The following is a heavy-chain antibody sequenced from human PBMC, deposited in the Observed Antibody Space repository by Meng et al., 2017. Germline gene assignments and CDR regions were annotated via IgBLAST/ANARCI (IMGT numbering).Heavy chain of an antibody. CDR2: INAYNGYT. Sequence: LCPLGAGVKNPGPSWKASSTASAPTLSSDGFAWVRQAPGQGLEWMGCINAYNGYTDYAQKFLGRVTLTTDTSTNTGYMELRSLTSDDTAVYYCATRGNPYLDCWGQGTLVTVSS. J-gene: IGHJ4*02. CDR3: ATRGNPYLDC. V-gene: IGHV1-18*01. CDR1: APTLSSDG.